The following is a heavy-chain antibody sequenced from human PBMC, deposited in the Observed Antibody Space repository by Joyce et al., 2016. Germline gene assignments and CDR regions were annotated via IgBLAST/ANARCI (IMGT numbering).Heavy chain of an antibody. V-gene: IGHV3-21*01. CDR1: GFRFSSYI. CDR3: AREMYCTNGVCFRSYFFDY. Sequence: EVQLVESGGGLVKPGGSLRLSCAASGFRFSSYIMNWVRQAPGKRLEWVSSITSATGYKYYADSLKCRFTISRDNAKNSLYLEMNSLTAEDTAVYYCAREMYCTNGVCFRSYFFDYWGQGTLVAVSS. CDR2: ITSATGYK. J-gene: IGHJ4*02. D-gene: IGHD2-8*01.